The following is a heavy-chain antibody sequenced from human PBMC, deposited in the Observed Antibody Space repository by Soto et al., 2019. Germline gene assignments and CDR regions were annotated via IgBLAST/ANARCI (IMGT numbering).Heavy chain of an antibody. CDR1: GYTLTSSV. CDR2: LNAGNGKP. J-gene: IGHJ4*02. Sequence: GAAVKLSCNASGYTLTSSVMHWLRQAPPKSLQWMGWLNAGNGKPKDSQKFQGRVTITSDTPASTAYMELSSLRSEDTAVYYCASGAILLWFGELLNWGQGTLVTVSS. D-gene: IGHD3-10*01. V-gene: IGHV1-3*01. CDR3: ASGAILLWFGELLN.